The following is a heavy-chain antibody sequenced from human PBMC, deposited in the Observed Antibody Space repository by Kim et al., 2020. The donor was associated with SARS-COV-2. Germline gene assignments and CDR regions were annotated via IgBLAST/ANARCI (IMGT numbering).Heavy chain of an antibody. V-gene: IGHV1-69*04. CDR3: ARDLVSIAAHY. CDR2: IIPIPGIA. Sequence: SVKVSCKASGGTFSSYAISWVRQAPGQGLEWMGRIIPIPGIANYAQKFQGRVTITADKSTSTAYMELSSLRSEDTAVYYCARDLVSIAAHYWGQGTLVTFSS. CDR1: GGTFSSYA. D-gene: IGHD6-6*01. J-gene: IGHJ4*02.